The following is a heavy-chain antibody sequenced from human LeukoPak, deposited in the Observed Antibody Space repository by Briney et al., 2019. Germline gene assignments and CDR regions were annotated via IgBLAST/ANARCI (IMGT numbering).Heavy chain of an antibody. CDR1: GFTFDDYA. D-gene: IGHD3-22*01. CDR3: ARADYYRFDY. CDR2: ISWNSGDI. V-gene: IGHV3-9*01. Sequence: GRSLRLSCAASGFTFDDYALHWVRQAPGRGLEWVSGISWNSGDIGYADSVKGRFTISRDNAKNSLYLQMNSLRAEDTAVYYCARADYYRFDYWGQGTLVTVSS. J-gene: IGHJ4*02.